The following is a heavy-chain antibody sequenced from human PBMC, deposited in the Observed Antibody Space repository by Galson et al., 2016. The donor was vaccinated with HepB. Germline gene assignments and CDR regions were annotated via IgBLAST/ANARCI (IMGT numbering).Heavy chain of an antibody. CDR2: INQDGSEK. CDR3: AKNFGDYFGDTFDM. CDR1: GFTFNFYL. J-gene: IGHJ3*02. D-gene: IGHD4-17*01. Sequence: SLRLSCAASGFTFNFYLMSWVRQAPGKGLEWVANINQDGSEKSYMDSVKGRFTISRDNAKNSLYLQMNSLRAEDTAVYYCAKNFGDYFGDTFDMWGQGTMVTVSS. V-gene: IGHV3-7*01.